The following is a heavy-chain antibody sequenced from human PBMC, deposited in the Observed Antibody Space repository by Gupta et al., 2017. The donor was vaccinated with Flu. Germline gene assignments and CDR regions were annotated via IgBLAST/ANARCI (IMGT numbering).Heavy chain of an antibody. CDR3: AKKGPVGSRQIDY. Sequence: EVQLLESGGGLVQPGGSLRLSCAASGFTFSTYAMSWVRQAPGKGLEWVSRISDSGGTTYYEDSVKGRCTSSRDNSKNTVSLKMNSLRADATAVDYCAKKGPVGSRQIDYWGQGTRVTGSS. D-gene: IGHD1-26*01. CDR1: GFTFSTYA. CDR2: ISDSGGTT. J-gene: IGHJ4*02. V-gene: IGHV3-23*01.